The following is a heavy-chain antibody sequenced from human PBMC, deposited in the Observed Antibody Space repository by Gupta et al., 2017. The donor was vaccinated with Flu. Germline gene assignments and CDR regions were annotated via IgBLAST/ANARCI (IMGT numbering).Heavy chain of an antibody. CDR3: ARHYRTYVVVPAAILGWFDP. CDR1: GGSISSSSYY. V-gene: IGHV4-39*01. J-gene: IGHJ5*02. Sequence: QLQLQESGPGLVKPSETLSLTCTVSGGSISSSSYYWGWIRQPPGTGLEWIGSIYYSGSTHYNPSLKSRVTISVDTSKNQFSLKLSSVTAADTAVYYCARHYRTYVVVPAAILGWFDPWGQGTLVTVSS. D-gene: IGHD2-2*01. CDR2: IYYSGST.